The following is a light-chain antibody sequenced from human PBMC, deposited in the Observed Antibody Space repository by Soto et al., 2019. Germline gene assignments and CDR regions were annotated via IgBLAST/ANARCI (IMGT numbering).Light chain of an antibody. CDR1: QTISSW. V-gene: IGKV1-5*01. CDR2: DAS. Sequence: DIQMTQSPSTLSASVGDRVTTTCRASQTISSWLAWYQQKPGKAPKLLIYDASTLESGVPSRFSGSGSGTEFTLTISSLQPDDFATYYCQQCQTYPSAFGQGTKLEIK. J-gene: IGKJ2*01. CDR3: QQCQTYPSA.